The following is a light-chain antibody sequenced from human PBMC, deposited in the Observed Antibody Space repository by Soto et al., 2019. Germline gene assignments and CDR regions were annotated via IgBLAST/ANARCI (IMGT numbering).Light chain of an antibody. CDR2: EVS. CDR1: SXDIGDYNY. CDR3: YSYAGSNNNV. Sequence: QSVLTQPPSASGSPGQSVTISCTGTSXDIGDYNYVSWYQQHPGRAPKVMIYEVSKRPSGVPDRFSGSKSGNTASLTVSGLQAEDEADYYCYSYAGSNNNVFGTGTKVIVL. J-gene: IGLJ1*01. V-gene: IGLV2-8*01.